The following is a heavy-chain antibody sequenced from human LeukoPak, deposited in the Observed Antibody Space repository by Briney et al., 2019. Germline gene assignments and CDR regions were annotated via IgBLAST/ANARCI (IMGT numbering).Heavy chain of an antibody. CDR1: GGSISSSSYY. Sequence: SETLSLTCTVSGGSISSSSYYWGWIRQPPGKGLKWIGSIYYSGSTYYNPSLKSRVTISVDTSKNQFSLKLSSVTAADTAVYYCARDLAGGGMVTMIVVPSWDVWGQGTTVTVSS. CDR2: IYYSGST. J-gene: IGHJ6*02. V-gene: IGHV4-39*07. CDR3: ARDLAGGGMVTMIVVPSWDV. D-gene: IGHD3-22*01.